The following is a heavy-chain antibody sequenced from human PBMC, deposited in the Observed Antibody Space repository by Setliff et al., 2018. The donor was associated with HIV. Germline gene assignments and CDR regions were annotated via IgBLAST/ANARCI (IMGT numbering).Heavy chain of an antibody. V-gene: IGHV3-33*03. CDR2: IWYDGTNK. Sequence: QPGGSLRLPCTTSGFPFSTYGMHWVRQAPGKGLEAVAVIWYDGTNKRYGDSVKGRFTISRDNSKSTLFLQMNTLRAEDTAAYYCATDQHCMAQGWGGPHYWGQGTLVTVSS. J-gene: IGHJ4*02. CDR1: GFPFSTYG. D-gene: IGHD3-10*01. CDR3: ATDQHCMAQGWGGPHY.